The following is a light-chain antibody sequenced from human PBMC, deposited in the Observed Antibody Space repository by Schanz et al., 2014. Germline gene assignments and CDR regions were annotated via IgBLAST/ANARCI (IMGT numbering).Light chain of an antibody. CDR2: DAS. CDR3: QQFAGSPET. CDR1: QSVTNY. V-gene: IGKV3-11*01. J-gene: IGKJ1*01. Sequence: EIVLTQSPATLSLSPGERATLSCRASQSVTNYLAWYQQKPGQAPRLLIYDASDRATGIPDRFSGSGSGTDFSLTISRLEPEDFAVYYCQQFAGSPETFGQGTKVEIK.